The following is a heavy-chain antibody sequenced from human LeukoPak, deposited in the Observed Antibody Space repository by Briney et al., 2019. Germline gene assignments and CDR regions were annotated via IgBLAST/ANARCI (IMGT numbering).Heavy chain of an antibody. CDR1: GYSFTYYW. J-gene: IGHJ4*02. V-gene: IGHV5-51*01. Sequence: GESLKISCKGFGYSFTYYWIGWVRHMPGKGLGWMGINYPGDSDTIYSPSLQRQLTITADKSISSAYLQWSSLRASDTAMYYCARCGEMATISSCYFDYWGQGTLVTVSS. D-gene: IGHD5-24*01. CDR2: NYPGDSDT. CDR3: ARCGEMATISSCYFDY.